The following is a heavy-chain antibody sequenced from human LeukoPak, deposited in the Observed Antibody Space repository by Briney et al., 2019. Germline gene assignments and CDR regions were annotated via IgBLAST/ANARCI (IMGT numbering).Heavy chain of an antibody. V-gene: IGHV3-64D*06. CDR2: ISSNGGST. D-gene: IGHD3-10*01. CDR1: GFTFSSYA. Sequence: GGSLRLSCSASGFTFSSYAMHWVRQASGKGLEYVSAISSNGGSTYYADSVKGRFTISRDNSKNTLYLQMSSLRAEDTAVYYCVKDPTYYYGSGSSYFDYWGQGTLVTVSS. CDR3: VKDPTYYYGSGSSYFDY. J-gene: IGHJ4*02.